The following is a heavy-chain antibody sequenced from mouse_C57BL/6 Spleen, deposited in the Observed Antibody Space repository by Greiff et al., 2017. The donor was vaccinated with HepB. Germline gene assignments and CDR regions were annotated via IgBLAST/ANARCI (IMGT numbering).Heavy chain of an antibody. CDR1: GYTFTDYE. V-gene: IGHV1-15*01. Sequence: VQGVESGAELVRPGASVTLSCKASGYTFTDYEMHWVKQTPVHGLEWIGAIDPETGGTAYNQKFKGKAILTADKSSSTAYMELRSLTSEDSAVYYCTTELGRGFAYWGQGTLVTVSA. J-gene: IGHJ3*01. CDR3: TTELGRGFAY. CDR2: IDPETGGT. D-gene: IGHD4-1*01.